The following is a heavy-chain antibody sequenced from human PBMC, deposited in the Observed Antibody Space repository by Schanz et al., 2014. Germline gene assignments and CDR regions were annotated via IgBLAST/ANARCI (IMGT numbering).Heavy chain of an antibody. CDR2: ISSSSIYT. CDR3: AREGEWGYDPPRH. Sequence: VQLVESGGVVVQPGGSLRLSCAASGFTFSTCAMHWVRQAPGKGLEWVSYISSSSIYTNYADSVKGRFTISRDNAKNSLYLQMNSPRAEDTAVYYCAREGEWGYDPPRHWGQGTLVTVSS. D-gene: IGHD5-12*01. CDR1: GFTFSTCA. V-gene: IGHV3-48*04. J-gene: IGHJ4*02.